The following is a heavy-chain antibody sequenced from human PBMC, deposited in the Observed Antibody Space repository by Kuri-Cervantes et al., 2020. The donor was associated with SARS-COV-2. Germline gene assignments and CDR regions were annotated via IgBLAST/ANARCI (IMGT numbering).Heavy chain of an antibody. Sequence: SETLSLTCTVSGGSISSSSYYWGWIRQPPGKGLEWIGSIYYSGSTNYNPSLKSRVTISVDTSKNQFSLKLSSVTAADTAVYYCAREGYCSGGSCFDYWGQGTLVTVSS. CDR1: GGSISSSSYY. D-gene: IGHD2-15*01. CDR2: IYYSGST. CDR3: AREGYCSGGSCFDY. V-gene: IGHV4-39*07. J-gene: IGHJ4*02.